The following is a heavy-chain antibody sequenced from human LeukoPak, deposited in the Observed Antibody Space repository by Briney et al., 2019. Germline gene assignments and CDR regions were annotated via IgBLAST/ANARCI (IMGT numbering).Heavy chain of an antibody. CDR3: ARDNGITMVRGVISIDY. V-gene: IGHV1-18*01. J-gene: IGHJ4*02. Sequence: ASVKVSCKASGYTFMSYGISWVRQAPGQGLEWMGWISAYNGNTNYAQKLQGRVTMTTDTSTSTAYMELRSLRSDDTAVYCCARDNGITMVRGVISIDYWGQGTLVTVSS. D-gene: IGHD3-10*01. CDR2: ISAYNGNT. CDR1: GYTFMSYG.